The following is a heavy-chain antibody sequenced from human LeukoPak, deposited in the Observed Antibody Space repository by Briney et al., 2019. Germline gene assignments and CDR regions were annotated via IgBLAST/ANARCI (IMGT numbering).Heavy chain of an antibody. Sequence: GASVKVSCKASGYTFTSYYMHWVRQAPGQGLEWMGIINPSGGSTSYAQKFQGRVTMTRDTSTSTVYMELSSLRSEDTAVYYCARGRRNWDRDYYYGSGSYLYWGQGTLVTVSS. CDR2: INPSGGST. CDR1: GYTFTSYY. CDR3: ARGRRNWDRDYYYGSGSYLY. J-gene: IGHJ4*02. V-gene: IGHV1-46*01. D-gene: IGHD3-10*01.